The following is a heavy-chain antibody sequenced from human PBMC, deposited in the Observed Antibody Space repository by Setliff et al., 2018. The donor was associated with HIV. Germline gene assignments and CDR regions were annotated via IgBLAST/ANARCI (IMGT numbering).Heavy chain of an antibody. CDR1: GYTFTSYS. CDR2: INTNTGNP. D-gene: IGHD3-3*01. V-gene: IGHV7-4-1*01. J-gene: IGHJ6*03. Sequence: ASVMVSCKASGYTFTSYSINWVRQAPGQGLEWMGWINTNTGNPTYGQGFIGRFVFSVDTPVSTAYLQIFSLKAEDTAVYYCTRDHTPPPNYDFWSGRIDLRNIFYYMDVWGTGSPVTVSS. CDR3: TRDHTPPPNYDFWSGRIDLRNIFYYMDV.